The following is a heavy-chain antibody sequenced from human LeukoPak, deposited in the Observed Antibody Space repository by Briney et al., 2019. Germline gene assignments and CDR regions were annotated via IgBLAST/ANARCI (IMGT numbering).Heavy chain of an antibody. CDR1: GFRFSGIG. D-gene: IGHD6-6*01. V-gene: IGHV3-30*02. Sequence: GGSLRLSCAASGFRFSGIGMHWVRQAPGKGLDWVAYIRNDGGNKQYADSVKGRFSISRDNSKNTLSLEMNSLRAEDTAVYYCAKDLWYTSSSVEYWGQGTLVTVSS. CDR2: IRNDGGNK. CDR3: AKDLWYTSSSVEY. J-gene: IGHJ4*02.